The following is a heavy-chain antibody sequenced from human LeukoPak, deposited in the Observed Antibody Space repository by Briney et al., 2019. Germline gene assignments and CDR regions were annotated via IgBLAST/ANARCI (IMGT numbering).Heavy chain of an antibody. CDR2: MNPNSGNT. CDR3: ARGGRYSSSSGFDY. J-gene: IGHJ4*02. V-gene: IGHV1-8*03. D-gene: IGHD6-6*01. Sequence: ASVKVSCKASGYTFTSYDINWVRQATGQGLEWMGWMNPNSGNTGYAQKFQGRVTITRNTSISTAYMELSSLRSEDTAVYYCARGGRYSSSSGFDYWGQGTLVTVSS. CDR1: GYTFTSYD.